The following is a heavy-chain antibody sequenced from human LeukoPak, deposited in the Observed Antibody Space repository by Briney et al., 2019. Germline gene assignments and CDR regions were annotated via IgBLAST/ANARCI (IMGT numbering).Heavy chain of an antibody. V-gene: IGHV3-7*01. Sequence: AGSLRLSSVVSGFTSSWSTMTWVRQVPGKVPEWVAKMKEDVSETQYVDSAKGRFTISRDNAKNSLYLQMNSLRVEDTAVYYCATGGAPGGRFEYWGQGALVTVSS. CDR2: MKEDVSET. CDR1: GFTSSWST. CDR3: ATGGAPGGRFEY. D-gene: IGHD3-16*01. J-gene: IGHJ4*02.